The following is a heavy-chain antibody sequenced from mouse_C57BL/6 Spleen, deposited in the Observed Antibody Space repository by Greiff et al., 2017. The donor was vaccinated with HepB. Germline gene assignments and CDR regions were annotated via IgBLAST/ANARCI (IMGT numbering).Heavy chain of an antibody. D-gene: IGHD1-1*01. CDR1: GYAFSSSW. J-gene: IGHJ1*03. V-gene: IGHV1-82*01. CDR3: ARDYYGSSFYFDV. CDR2: IYPGDGDT. Sequence: QVHVKQSGPELVKPGASVKISCKASGYAFSSSWMNWVKQRPGKGLEWIGRIYPGDGDTNYNGKFKGKATLTADKSSSTAYMQLSSLTSEDSAVYFCARDYYGSSFYFDVWGTGTTVTVSS.